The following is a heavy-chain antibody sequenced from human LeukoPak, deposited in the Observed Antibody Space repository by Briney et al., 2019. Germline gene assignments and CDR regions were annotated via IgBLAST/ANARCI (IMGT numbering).Heavy chain of an antibody. J-gene: IGHJ4*02. CDR1: GYTFTAYY. CDR3: ARARVPIAVAGLYYFDY. D-gene: IGHD6-19*01. CDR2: IKPDSGSS. V-gene: IGHV1-2*02. Sequence: ASVKVSCKASGYTFTAYYIHWLRQAPGQGHEWMGWIKPDSGSSHYAQKFQGRVTMTRDTSSNSAYMDLTSLKSDDTAVYYCARARVPIAVAGLYYFDYWGQGALVTVSS.